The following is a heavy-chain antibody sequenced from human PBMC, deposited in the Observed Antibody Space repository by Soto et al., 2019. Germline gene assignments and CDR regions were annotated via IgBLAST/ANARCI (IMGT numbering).Heavy chain of an antibody. CDR3: TRTTYYDFWSGYLKYYFDY. Sequence: GGSLRLSCTASGFTFGDYAMSWFRQAPGKGLEWVGFIRSKAYGGTTEYAASVKGRFTISGDDSKSIAYLQMNSLKTEDTAVYYCTRTTYYDFWSGYLKYYFDYWGQGTLVTVSS. J-gene: IGHJ4*02. D-gene: IGHD3-3*01. V-gene: IGHV3-49*03. CDR2: IRSKAYGGTT. CDR1: GFTFGDYA.